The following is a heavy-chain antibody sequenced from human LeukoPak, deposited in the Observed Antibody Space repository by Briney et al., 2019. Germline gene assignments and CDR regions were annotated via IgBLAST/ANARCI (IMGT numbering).Heavy chain of an antibody. V-gene: IGHV3-23*01. CDR1: GFTLRNYG. J-gene: IGHJ3*02. Sequence: GGSLRLSCGAPGFTLRNYGMTWVRQAPGKGLERVSIISSAGATTYYAESVKGRFTISRDNSKNTVYLQMYSLRADDTAVYYCAKGNFYHHDPAGYLEEHALDMWGQGTMVTVSS. CDR3: AKGNFYHHDPAGYLEEHALDM. D-gene: IGHD3-9*01. CDR2: ISSAGATT.